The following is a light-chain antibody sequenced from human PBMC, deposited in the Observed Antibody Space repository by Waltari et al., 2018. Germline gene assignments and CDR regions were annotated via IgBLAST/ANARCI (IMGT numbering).Light chain of an antibody. V-gene: IGKV1-8*01. CDR3: QQYYSYPLT. Sequence: AIRMTQSPSSLSASTGDRVTITCRASQGISSYLAWYQQKPGKAPKLLIYAASTVQSGVPSRFSCSGSGTDFTLTISCLQSEDFATYYCQQYYSYPLTFGGGTKVEIK. CDR2: AAS. CDR1: QGISSY. J-gene: IGKJ4*01.